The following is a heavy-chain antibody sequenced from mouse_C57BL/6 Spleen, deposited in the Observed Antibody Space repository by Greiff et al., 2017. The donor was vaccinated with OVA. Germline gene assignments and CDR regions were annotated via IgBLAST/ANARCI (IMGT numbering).Heavy chain of an antibody. CDR3: VRHVSHMDY. J-gene: IGHJ4*01. Sequence: EVQGVESGGGLVQPKGSLKLSCAASGFSFNTYAMNWVRQAPGKGLEWVARIRSKSNNYATYYADSVKDRFTISRDDSESMLYLQMNNLKTEDTAMYYCVRHVSHMDYWGQGTSVTVSS. V-gene: IGHV10-1*01. CDR2: IRSKSNNYAT. CDR1: GFSFNTYA.